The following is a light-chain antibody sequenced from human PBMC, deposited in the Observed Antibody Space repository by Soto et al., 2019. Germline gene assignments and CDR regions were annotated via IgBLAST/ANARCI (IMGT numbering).Light chain of an antibody. CDR3: HQYSRSPVTFSPLT. Sequence: EIVLTQTPATLSLSPGERVTLSCRASQNIGDTYLAWYQQKPGQAPRLLIYGVSARGTGISDRFSASGSGPDFTLTISRLEPDDFAVYYCHQYSRSPVTFSPLTFGGGSKVEI. CDR1: QNIGDTY. V-gene: IGKV3-20*01. CDR2: GVS. J-gene: IGKJ4*01.